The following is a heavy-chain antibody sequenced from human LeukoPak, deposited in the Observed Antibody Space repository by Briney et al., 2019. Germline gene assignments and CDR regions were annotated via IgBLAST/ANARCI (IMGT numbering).Heavy chain of an antibody. CDR2: IYYSGST. V-gene: IGHV4-34*01. CDR1: GGSFSGYY. D-gene: IGHD4-11*01. Sequence: SETLTLTCAVYGGSFSGYYWSWIRQPPGKGLEWIGSIYYSGSTYYNPSLKSRVTISVDTSKNQFSLKLSSVTAADTAVYYCARIYSNYEGAEYWGQGTLVTVSS. J-gene: IGHJ4*02. CDR3: ARIYSNYEGAEY.